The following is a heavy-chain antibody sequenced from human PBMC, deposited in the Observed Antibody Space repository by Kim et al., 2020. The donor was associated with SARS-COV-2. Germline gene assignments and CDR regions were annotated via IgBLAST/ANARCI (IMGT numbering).Heavy chain of an antibody. Sequence: GGSLRLSCAASGFTFSSYGMHWVRQAPGKGLEWVAVIWYDGSNKYYADSVKGRFTISRDNSKNTLYLQMNSLRAEDTAVYYCARPKYYYDSSGYYYYYGMDVWGQGTTVTVSS. CDR2: IWYDGSNK. V-gene: IGHV3-33*01. CDR1: GFTFSSYG. CDR3: ARPKYYYDSSGYYYYYGMDV. J-gene: IGHJ6*02. D-gene: IGHD3-22*01.